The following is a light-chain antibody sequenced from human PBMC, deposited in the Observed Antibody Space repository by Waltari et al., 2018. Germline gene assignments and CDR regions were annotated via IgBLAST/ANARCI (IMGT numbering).Light chain of an antibody. CDR1: QHVSKY. CDR3: QQYYNVPRT. V-gene: IGKV1-33*01. CDR2: DAS. J-gene: IGKJ5*01. Sequence: DIQMTQSPSSLSASVGARVTITCQASQHVSKYLNWYQQKPGKAPNLLIYDASNLQRGVPSMFSGSGSGTHFTFTISSLQPEDIATYYCQQYYNVPRTFGQGTRLEIK.